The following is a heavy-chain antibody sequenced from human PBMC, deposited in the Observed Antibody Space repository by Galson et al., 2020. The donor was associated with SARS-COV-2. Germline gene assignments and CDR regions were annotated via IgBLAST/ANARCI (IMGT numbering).Heavy chain of an antibody. J-gene: IGHJ6*02. D-gene: IGHD2-2*01. CDR2: IDWDDDK. CDR3: ARGIGYCSSTSCSDYYYYGMDV. V-gene: IGHV2-70*11. CDR1: GFSLSTSGMC. Sequence: SGPTLVKPTQTLTLTCTFSGFSLSTSGMCVSWIRQPPGKALEWLARIDWDDDKYYSTSLKTRLTISKDASKNQVVLTMTNMDPVDTATYYCARGIGYCSSTSCSDYYYYGMDVWCQGTTVTVSS.